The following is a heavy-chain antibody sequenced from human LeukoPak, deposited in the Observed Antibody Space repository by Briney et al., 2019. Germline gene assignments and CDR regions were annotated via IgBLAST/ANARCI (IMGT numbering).Heavy chain of an antibody. CDR3: ARWIGWTGTTGYGQFDY. CDR2: IIPIFGSA. V-gene: IGHV1-69*06. Sequence: ASVKVSCKASGGTFNNYGISWVRQAPGQGLEWMGGIIPIFGSANYAQKFHGRVTITADKSTSTVYMELSSLRSEDTAIYYCARWIGWTGTTGYGQFDYWGQGALVTVSS. CDR1: GGTFNNYG. D-gene: IGHD3/OR15-3a*01. J-gene: IGHJ4*02.